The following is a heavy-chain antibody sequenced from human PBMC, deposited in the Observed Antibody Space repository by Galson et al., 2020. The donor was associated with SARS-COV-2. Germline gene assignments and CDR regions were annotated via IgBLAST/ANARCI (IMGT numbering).Heavy chain of an antibody. J-gene: IGHJ4*02. V-gene: IGHV3-33*01. D-gene: IGHD3-22*01. CDR1: GFTFSTYA. Sequence: GGSLRLSCAASGFTFSTYALHWVRQAPGKGPEWVAVIWSAANNKYYVDSVKGRFTISRDNSKNTIYLQMNGLRAEDTAIYYCAPTIIVPGTLDYWGQGTLVSVTS. CDR2: IWSAANNK. CDR3: APTIIVPGTLDY.